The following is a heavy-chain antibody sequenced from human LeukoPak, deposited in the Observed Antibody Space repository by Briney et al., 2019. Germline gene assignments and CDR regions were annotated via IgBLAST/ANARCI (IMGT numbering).Heavy chain of an antibody. J-gene: IGHJ4*02. CDR1: GFTFSSYG. D-gene: IGHD2-2*01. Sequence: PGGSLRPSCAASGFTFSSYGMHWVRQAPGKGLEWVAFIRYDGSNKYYADSVKGRFTISRDNSKNTLYLQMNSLRAEDTAVYYCAKDIVVVPAAMAFDYWGQGTLVTVSS. V-gene: IGHV3-30*02. CDR2: IRYDGSNK. CDR3: AKDIVVVPAAMAFDY.